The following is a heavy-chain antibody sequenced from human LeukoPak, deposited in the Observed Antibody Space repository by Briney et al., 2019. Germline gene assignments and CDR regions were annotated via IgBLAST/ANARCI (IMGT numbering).Heavy chain of an antibody. D-gene: IGHD2-15*01. Sequence: GGSLRLSCAASAFTFSNYAMSWVRQAPGKGLEWISAITGSGGSTYYADSVRGRFTISRDNSKNTLYLQMNSLRAGDTAVYYCAKGGALLVVVAAPTNWFDPWGQGTLVTVSS. CDR2: ITGSGGST. CDR3: AKGGALLVVVAAPTNWFDP. CDR1: AFTFSNYA. V-gene: IGHV3-23*01. J-gene: IGHJ5*02.